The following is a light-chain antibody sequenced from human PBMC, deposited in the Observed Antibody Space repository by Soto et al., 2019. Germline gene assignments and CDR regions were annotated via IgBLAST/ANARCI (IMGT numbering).Light chain of an antibody. J-gene: IGKJ4*01. Sequence: DVEMTQSPSSLSASVGDRVTITCRTSQALSNDVGWYQQKPGQAPKRLIYAVSNLQSGVPSRFGGSGSRTDFTLTISSLQPEDFAHYYCLRHNYYPLTFGGGTKVEIK. V-gene: IGKV1-17*01. CDR2: AVS. CDR1: QALSND. CDR3: LRHNYYPLT.